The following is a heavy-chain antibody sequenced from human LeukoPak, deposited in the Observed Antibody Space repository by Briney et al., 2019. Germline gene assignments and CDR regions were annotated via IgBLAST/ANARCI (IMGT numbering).Heavy chain of an antibody. CDR1: GGSISSYY. V-gene: IGHV4-59*08. CDR3: ARLLPAYCGGVCPVDY. J-gene: IGHJ4*02. Sequence: SETLSLTCTVSGGSISSYYWSWIRQPPGKGLEWIGYIYYSGSTNYNPSLKSRVTISVDTSKNQFSLKLSSVTAADTAVYYCARLLPAYCGGVCPVDYWGQGTLVSVSS. D-gene: IGHD2-21*01. CDR2: IYYSGST.